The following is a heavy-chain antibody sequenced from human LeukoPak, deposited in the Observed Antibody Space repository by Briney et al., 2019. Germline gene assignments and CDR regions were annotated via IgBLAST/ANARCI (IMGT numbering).Heavy chain of an antibody. J-gene: IGHJ4*02. V-gene: IGHV4-30-2*01. Sequence: SQTLSLTCTVSGGSISSGGYYWSWIRQPPGKGLEWIGYIYHSGSTYYNPSLKSRVTISVDRSKNQFSLKLSSVTAADTAVYYCARDLRGYSYGYEDYWGQGTLVTVSS. CDR3: ARDLRGYSYGYEDY. CDR2: IYHSGST. D-gene: IGHD5-18*01. CDR1: GGSISSGGYY.